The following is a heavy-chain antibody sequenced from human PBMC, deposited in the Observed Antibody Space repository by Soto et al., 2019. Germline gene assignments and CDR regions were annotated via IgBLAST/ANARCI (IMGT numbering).Heavy chain of an antibody. CDR3: AIRRDYGDYHY. D-gene: IGHD4-17*01. CDR1: GGSISSYY. CDR2: IYYGGST. V-gene: IGHV4-59*08. Sequence: QVRLQESGPGLLKPSETLSLTCTVSGGSISSYYWSWIRQPPGKGLEWIGYIYYGGSTNYNPSLKSRVTISVDTSKNQFSLKLSSVTAADTAVYYCAIRRDYGDYHYWGQGTLVTVSS. J-gene: IGHJ4*02.